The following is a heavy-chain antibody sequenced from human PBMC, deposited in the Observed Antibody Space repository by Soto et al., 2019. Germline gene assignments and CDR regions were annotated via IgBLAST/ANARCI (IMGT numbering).Heavy chain of an antibody. CDR1: GYSFTNYG. D-gene: IGHD2-2*03. Sequence: SVKVSCKASGYSFTNYGISWVRQAPGQGLEWMGGIIPIFGTANYAQKFQGRVTITADESTSTAYMELSSLRSEDTAVYYCASGYCSSTSCYFDPWGQGTLVTVSS. V-gene: IGHV1-69*13. CDR2: IIPIFGTA. J-gene: IGHJ5*02. CDR3: ASGYCSSTSCYFDP.